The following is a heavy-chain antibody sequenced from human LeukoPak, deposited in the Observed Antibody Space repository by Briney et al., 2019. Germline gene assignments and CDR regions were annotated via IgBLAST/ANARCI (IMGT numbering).Heavy chain of an antibody. CDR2: INWNGRSI. D-gene: IGHD3-16*01. J-gene: IGHJ4*02. V-gene: IGHV3-20*01. Sequence: GGSLRLSCAASRFTFDEYGMSWVRQTAGKGLEWVSGINWNGRSIGYADSVKGRFTVSRDNAKNSLYLQMNSLRAEDTALYHCARKGVGGELGGFDYWGQGTLVTVSS. CDR3: ARKGVGGELGGFDY. CDR1: RFTFDEYG.